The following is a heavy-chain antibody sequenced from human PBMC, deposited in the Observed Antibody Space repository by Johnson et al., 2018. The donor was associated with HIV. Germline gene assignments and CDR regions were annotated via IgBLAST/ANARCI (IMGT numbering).Heavy chain of an antibody. J-gene: IGHJ3*02. CDR2: LFSGGST. Sequence: VQLVESGGGLVKPGGSLRLSCAASGFTLSNAWMSWVRQAPGKGLEWVSVLFSGGSTYYADSVKGRFTISRDNSKNTLYLQMNSLRAEDTAVYYCARACRDGYTCDAFDIWGQGTMVTVSS. D-gene: IGHD5-24*01. CDR3: ARACRDGYTCDAFDI. V-gene: IGHV3-66*01. CDR1: GFTLSNAW.